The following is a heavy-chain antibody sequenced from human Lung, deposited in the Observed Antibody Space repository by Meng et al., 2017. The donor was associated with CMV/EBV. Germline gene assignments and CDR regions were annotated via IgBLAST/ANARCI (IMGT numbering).Heavy chain of an antibody. Sequence: XVXVSXXASGGPFSNYAVSWVRQAPGQGLEWMGGIIPMLEITNYAQKFQGRVTITAVKSTGTAFMELSSLRSDDTAVYYCARGGFWLGHYSWFDPWGQGXLVTVSS. J-gene: IGHJ5*02. CDR3: ARGGFWLGHYSWFDP. CDR2: IIPMLEIT. CDR1: GGPFSNYA. D-gene: IGHD3-3*01. V-gene: IGHV1-69*10.